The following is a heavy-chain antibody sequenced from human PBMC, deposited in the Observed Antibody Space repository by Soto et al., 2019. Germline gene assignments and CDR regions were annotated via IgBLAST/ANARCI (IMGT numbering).Heavy chain of an antibody. CDR1: GFTFSSHW. Sequence: EVQLVESGAGLAQPGGSLRLSCAASGFTFSSHWINWVRQAPGKGLVWVSRINGDGTSISYADSVKGRFTVSRDNAKNTLYLQMNSLRVEDTAVYYCVRSKDGYNLFGDCWGQGSLVTVSP. CDR3: VRSKDGYNLFGDC. J-gene: IGHJ4*02. CDR2: INGDGTSI. V-gene: IGHV3-74*01. D-gene: IGHD5-12*01.